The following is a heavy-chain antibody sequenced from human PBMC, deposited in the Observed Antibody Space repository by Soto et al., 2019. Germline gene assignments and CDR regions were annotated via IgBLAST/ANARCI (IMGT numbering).Heavy chain of an antibody. CDR1: GFTVSSNY. D-gene: IGHD4-17*01. CDR2: IYSGGST. Sequence: GGSLRLSCAASGFTVSSNYMSWVRQAPGKGLEWVSVIYSGGSTYYADPVKGRFTISRDNSKNTLYLQMNSLRAEDTAVYYCARDGLYGDYVDYWGQGTLVTVSS. J-gene: IGHJ4*02. CDR3: ARDGLYGDYVDY. V-gene: IGHV3-53*01.